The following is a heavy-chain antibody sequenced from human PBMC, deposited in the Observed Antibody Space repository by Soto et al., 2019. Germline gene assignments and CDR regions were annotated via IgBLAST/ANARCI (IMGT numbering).Heavy chain of an antibody. V-gene: IGHV3-23*01. CDR2: ISGSGGST. Sequence: PGGSLRLSCAASGFTFSSYAMSWVRQAPGKGLEWVSSISGSGGSTYYADSVKGRFTVSRDNSKNTLYLQMNSLRAEDTAVYYCTKGGRSCSTTSCYTAYWGQGTLVTVSS. CDR1: GFTFSSYA. J-gene: IGHJ4*02. D-gene: IGHD2-2*02. CDR3: TKGGRSCSTTSCYTAY.